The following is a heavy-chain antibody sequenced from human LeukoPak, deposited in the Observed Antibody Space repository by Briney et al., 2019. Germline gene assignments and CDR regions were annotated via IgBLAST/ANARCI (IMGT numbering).Heavy chain of an antibody. CDR1: GGTFSSYA. CDR3: AREFPPTELELRGISYYMDV. D-gene: IGHD1-7*01. V-gene: IGHV1-69*13. CDR2: IIPIFGTA. J-gene: IGHJ6*03. Sequence: ASVKVSCKASGGTFSSYAISWVRQAPGQGLEWMGGIIPIFGTANYAQKFQGRVTINADESTSTAYMELSSLRSEDTAVYYCAREFPPTELELRGISYYMDVWGKGTTVTVSS.